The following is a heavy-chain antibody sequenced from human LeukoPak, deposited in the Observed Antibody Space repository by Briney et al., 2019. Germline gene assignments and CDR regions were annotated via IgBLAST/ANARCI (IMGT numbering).Heavy chain of an antibody. CDR2: INQDGTEK. V-gene: IGHV3-7*01. J-gene: IGHJ4*02. CDR1: GFTFSSYW. Sequence: GGSLRLSCADSGFTFSSYWMSWVRQAPGKGLECVANINQDGTEKYYVDSVKGRFTISRDNGKNSLYLQMNSLRVEDTAVYYCAKLAKYFYGAETFYFFEHWGQGTPVTASS. CDR3: AKLAKYFYGAETFYFFEH. D-gene: IGHD3-10*01.